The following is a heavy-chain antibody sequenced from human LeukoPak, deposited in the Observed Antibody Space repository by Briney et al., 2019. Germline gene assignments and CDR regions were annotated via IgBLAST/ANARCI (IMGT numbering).Heavy chain of an antibody. D-gene: IGHD2-15*01. CDR2: ISSSGSTI. J-gene: IGHJ4*02. CDR1: GFTFSSYG. CDR3: ARVPSDIVVVVAARGRSDFDY. V-gene: IGHV3-48*03. Sequence: GGSLRLSCAASGFTFSSYGMNWVRQAPGKGLEWVSYISSSGSTIYYADSVKGRFTISRDNAKNSLYLQMNSLRAEDTAVYYCARVPSDIVVVVAARGRSDFDYWGQGTLVTVSS.